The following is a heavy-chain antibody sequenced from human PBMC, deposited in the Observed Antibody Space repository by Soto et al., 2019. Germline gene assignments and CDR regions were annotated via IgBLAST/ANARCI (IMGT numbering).Heavy chain of an antibody. CDR3: ARGWFGDYYYYYGMDV. Sequence: SETLSLTCTVSGGSISNYYWSWIRQPPGKGLEWIGYIYYSGSINYNPSLKSRVTISVDTSKNQFSLKLSSVTAADTAVYYCARGWFGDYYYYYGMDVWGQGTTVTVSS. CDR2: IYYSGSI. D-gene: IGHD3-10*01. V-gene: IGHV4-59*01. J-gene: IGHJ6*02. CDR1: GGSISNYY.